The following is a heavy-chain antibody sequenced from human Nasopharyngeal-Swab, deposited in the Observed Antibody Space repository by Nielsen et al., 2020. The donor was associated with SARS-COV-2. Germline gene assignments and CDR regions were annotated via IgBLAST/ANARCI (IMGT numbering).Heavy chain of an antibody. CDR1: GFTFSSYA. D-gene: IGHD2-15*01. CDR2: ISGSGDST. V-gene: IGHV3-23*01. Sequence: GGSLRLSCAASGFTFSSYAMSWVRRPPGKGLNWFSDISGSGDSTFYSDSVKGRFTMSRDNSKNMLYLQMSSLRAEDTAVYYCAKRGVAVAATSWFDPWGQGTLVTVSS. J-gene: IGHJ5*02. CDR3: AKRGVAVAATSWFDP.